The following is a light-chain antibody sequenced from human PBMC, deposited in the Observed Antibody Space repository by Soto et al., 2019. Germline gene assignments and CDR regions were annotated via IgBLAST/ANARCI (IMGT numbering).Light chain of an antibody. CDR1: QSISSW. CDR3: QQYNSYSWT. Sequence: DIQMTQSPSTLSASVGDRVTITCRASQSISSWLAWYQQKPGKATKRLIYKASSLESGVTSRFSGSGSGTEFTLTISSLQPDDFATYYCQQYNSYSWTFGQGTKVEIK. J-gene: IGKJ1*01. CDR2: KAS. V-gene: IGKV1-5*03.